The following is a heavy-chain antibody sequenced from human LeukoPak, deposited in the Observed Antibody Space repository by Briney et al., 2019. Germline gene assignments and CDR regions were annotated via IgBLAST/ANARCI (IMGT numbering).Heavy chain of an antibody. D-gene: IGHD6-19*01. CDR1: GGSISSYY. V-gene: IGHV4-59*01. CDR3: ARVERSSGWYLYY. Sequence: SETLSLTCTVSGGSISSYYLSWIRQPPGKGLEWIGYIYYSGSTNYNPSLKSRVTISVDTSKNQFSLKLSSVTAADTAVYYCARVERSSGWYLYYWGQGTLVTVSS. J-gene: IGHJ4*02. CDR2: IYYSGST.